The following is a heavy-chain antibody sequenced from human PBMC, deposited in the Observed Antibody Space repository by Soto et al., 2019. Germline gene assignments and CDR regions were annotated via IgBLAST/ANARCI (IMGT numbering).Heavy chain of an antibody. CDR1: GFTFSSYA. V-gene: IGHV3-30-3*01. J-gene: IGHJ6*02. CDR3: VRPVGGYYYYGMDV. CDR2: ISYDGSNK. Sequence: HVQLVESGGGVVQPGRSLRLSCAASGFTFSSYAMHWVRQAPGKGLEWVAVISYDGSNKYYADSVKGRFTISRDNSKNTLYLQMNSLRAEDTAVYYCVRPVGGYYYYGMDVWGQGTTVTVSS. D-gene: IGHD3-16*01.